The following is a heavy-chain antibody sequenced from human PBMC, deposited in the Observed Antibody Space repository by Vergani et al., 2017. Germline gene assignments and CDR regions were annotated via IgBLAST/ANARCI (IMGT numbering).Heavy chain of an antibody. CDR1: GYTFTGYY. J-gene: IGHJ4*02. V-gene: IGHV1-2*02. Sequence: VQLVQSGAEVKKPGASVKVSCKASGYTFTGYYMHWVRQAPGQGLEWMGWINPNSGGTNYAPKFQGRVTMNRDTSTSTAYMVLGRLRADDTAVYYCARGGDLWGQGTLVTVSS. CDR2: INPNSGGT. CDR3: ARGGDL. D-gene: IGHD3-16*01.